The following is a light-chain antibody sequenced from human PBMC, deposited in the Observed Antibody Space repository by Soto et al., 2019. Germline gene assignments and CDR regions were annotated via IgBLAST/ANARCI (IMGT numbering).Light chain of an antibody. V-gene: IGLV1-40*01. CDR1: SSNIGAGYE. Sequence: VLTQPPSVSGAPGQRVTISCTGSSSNIGAGYEVHWYQQLPGTAPKLLIYGNNNRPSGVPDRFSGSKSGTSASLAITGLQAEDEADYYCQSYDSSLSALYVFGTGTKLTVL. J-gene: IGLJ1*01. CDR3: QSYDSSLSALYV. CDR2: GNN.